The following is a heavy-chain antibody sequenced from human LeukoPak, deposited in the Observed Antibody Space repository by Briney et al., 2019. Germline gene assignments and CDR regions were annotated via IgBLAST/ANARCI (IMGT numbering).Heavy chain of an antibody. J-gene: IGHJ4*02. CDR3: ARSELLWFGGVNSGFDY. Sequence: PSETLSLTCTVSGGSISSSSYYWGWIRQPPGKGLEWIGSIYYSGSTNYNPSLKSRVTISIDTSRTQFSLKLSSVTAADTAVYYCARSELLWFGGVNSGFDYWGQGTLVTVSS. CDR2: IYYSGST. V-gene: IGHV4-39*07. D-gene: IGHD3-10*01. CDR1: GGSISSSSYY.